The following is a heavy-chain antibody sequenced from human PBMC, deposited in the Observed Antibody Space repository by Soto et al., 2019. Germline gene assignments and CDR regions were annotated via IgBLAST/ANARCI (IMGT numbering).Heavy chain of an antibody. J-gene: IGHJ6*02. D-gene: IGHD3-10*01. V-gene: IGHV4-59*08. Sequence: QVQLQESGPRLVKSSETLSLTCTVSGGSLRSYYCSWFRQPPGKGLEWVGYINYSGGTFYNPSLNGRFTMSVDTANSQFSLMVNSVTATATAVYYCARQGFGELHGLVDVWGQGTTVTVSS. CDR3: ARQGFGELHGLVDV. CDR1: GGSLRSYY. CDR2: INYSGGT.